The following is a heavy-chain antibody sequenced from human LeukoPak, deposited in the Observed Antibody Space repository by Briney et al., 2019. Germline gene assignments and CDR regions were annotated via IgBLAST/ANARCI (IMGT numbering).Heavy chain of an antibody. CDR3: ARDPSSSWSYVYIDS. V-gene: IGHV3-21*01. CDR2: ISSSSSYI. Sequence: GGSLRLSCAASGFSLSSYSMNWVRQAPGKGLEWLSSISSSSSYIYSADSVTGRFTISRDNAKNSLYLQMNSLRAEDTAVYYCARDPSSSWSYVYIDSWGQGTLVTVSS. CDR1: GFSLSSYS. J-gene: IGHJ4*02. D-gene: IGHD3-16*01.